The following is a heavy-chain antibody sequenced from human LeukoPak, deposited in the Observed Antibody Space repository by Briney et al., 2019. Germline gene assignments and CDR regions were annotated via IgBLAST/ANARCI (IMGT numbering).Heavy chain of an antibody. CDR1: GFTFSSYS. D-gene: IGHD3-9*01. CDR2: ISSSSSYI. V-gene: IGHV3-21*04. CDR3: ASGGYDILTGYYNLAY. J-gene: IGHJ4*02. Sequence: GGSLRLSCAASGFTFSSYSMNWVRQAPGKGLEWVSSISSSSSYIYYADSVKGRFTISRDNAKNSLYLQMNSLRAEDTAVYYCASGGYDILTGYYNLAYWGQGTLVTVSP.